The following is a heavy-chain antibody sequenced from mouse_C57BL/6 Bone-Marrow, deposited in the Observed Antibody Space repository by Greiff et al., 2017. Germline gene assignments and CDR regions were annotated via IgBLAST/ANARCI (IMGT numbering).Heavy chain of an antibody. Sequence: EVMLVESGGDLVKPGGSLKLSCAASGFTFSSYGMSWVRQTPDKRLEWVATISSGGSYTYYPDSVKGRFTISRDNAKNTLYLQMSSRKSEDTAMYYWARMSYGSSFYFDYWGQGTTLTVSS. V-gene: IGHV5-6*01. CDR1: GFTFSSYG. J-gene: IGHJ2*01. CDR3: ARMSYGSSFYFDY. D-gene: IGHD1-1*01. CDR2: ISSGGSYT.